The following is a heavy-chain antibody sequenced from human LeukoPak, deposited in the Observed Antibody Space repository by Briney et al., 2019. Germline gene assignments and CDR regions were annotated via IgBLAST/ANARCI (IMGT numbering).Heavy chain of an antibody. J-gene: IGHJ3*02. CDR2: IKQDGSEK. Sequence: GGSLRLSCAASGFTFSSYWMSWVRQAPGKGLEWVANIKQDGSEKYYVDSVKGRFTISRDNAKNSLYLRMNSLRAEDTAVYYCARVGGGCDYVFDIGGKGTRGTVFS. D-gene: IGHD1-26*01. V-gene: IGHV3-7*01. CDR1: GFTFSSYW. CDR3: ARVGGGCDYVFDI.